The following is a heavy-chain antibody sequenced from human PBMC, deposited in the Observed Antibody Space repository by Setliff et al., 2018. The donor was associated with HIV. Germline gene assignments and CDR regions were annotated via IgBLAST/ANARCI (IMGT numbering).Heavy chain of an antibody. CDR1: GFSFSSYS. CDR3: ARVGRIYYFEH. CDR2: INTATVTTT. D-gene: IGHD1-26*01. J-gene: IGHJ4*02. Sequence: AGGSLRLSCAASGFSFSSYSMNRVRQAPGKGLEWIAYINTATVTTTVYYADSVKGRFTVSRDNAKNSLFLDMNSLRDDDSAVYYCARVGRIYYFEHWGQGTVVTVSS. V-gene: IGHV3-48*02.